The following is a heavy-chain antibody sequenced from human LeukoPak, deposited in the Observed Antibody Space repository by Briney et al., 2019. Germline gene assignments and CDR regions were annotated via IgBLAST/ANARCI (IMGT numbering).Heavy chain of an antibody. D-gene: IGHD2-2*01. CDR3: ARHAVYCSSTSCWYFDY. V-gene: IGHV5-51*01. Sequence: GESLKISCKGSGYRFTSYWIGWVRQMPGKGLEWMGIIYPGDSDTRYSPSFQGQVTISADKSISTAYLQWSSLKASDTAMYYCARHAVYCSSTSCWYFDYWGQGTLVTVSS. CDR2: IYPGDSDT. CDR1: GYRFTSYW. J-gene: IGHJ4*02.